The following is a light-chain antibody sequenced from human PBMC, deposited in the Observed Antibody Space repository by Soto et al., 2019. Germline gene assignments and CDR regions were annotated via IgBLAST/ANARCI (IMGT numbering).Light chain of an antibody. CDR3: QQFNSWPRT. Sequence: IVMTQSPATVSASPGERVTLSCRASQSVSGNVAWYHQKPGQPPRLLVYGASTTATDIPARFFGSGSETDFTLTITRLQSEDFGTHYCQQFNSWPRTFGQGTKVEIK. V-gene: IGKV3-15*01. J-gene: IGKJ1*01. CDR1: QSVSGN. CDR2: GAS.